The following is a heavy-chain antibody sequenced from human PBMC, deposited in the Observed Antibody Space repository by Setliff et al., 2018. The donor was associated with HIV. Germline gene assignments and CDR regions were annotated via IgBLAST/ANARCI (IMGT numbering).Heavy chain of an antibody. V-gene: IGHV4-38-2*01. CDR2: VYHSGTT. Sequence: SETLSLTCAVSGYSISTAYYWGWIRQPPGKGLEWIGSVYHSGTTCYNPSLKSRVTISVDMSNNQFSLKVTSVTAADTAVYYCMRGRSITIFGVAYFDFWGQGTLVTVSS. CDR1: GYSISTAYY. CDR3: MRGRSITIFGVAYFDF. D-gene: IGHD3-3*01. J-gene: IGHJ4*02.